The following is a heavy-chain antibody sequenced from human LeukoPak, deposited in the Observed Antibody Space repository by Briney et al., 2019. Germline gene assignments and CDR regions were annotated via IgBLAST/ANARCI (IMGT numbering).Heavy chain of an antibody. Sequence: GVSVKVSCKASGYTFTSYYMHWVRQAPGQGLEWMGIINPSGGSTSYAQKFQGRVTMTRDMSTSTVYMELSSLRSEDTAMYYCAREYILTGYPLDYWGQGTLVTVSS. D-gene: IGHD3-9*01. V-gene: IGHV1-46*01. CDR3: AREYILTGYPLDY. CDR1: GYTFTSYY. J-gene: IGHJ4*02. CDR2: INPSGGST.